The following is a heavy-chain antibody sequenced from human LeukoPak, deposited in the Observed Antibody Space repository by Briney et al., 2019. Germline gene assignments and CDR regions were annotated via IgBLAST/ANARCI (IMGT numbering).Heavy chain of an antibody. V-gene: IGHV4-39*01. CDR1: GGSISSSFYH. J-gene: IGHJ4*02. CDR3: ARQSEIVVVPAAIGFDY. Sequence: SETLSLTCTVSGGSISSSFYHWGWIRQPPGKGLEWIGSIYYSGNTYYNPSLKSRVTISVDTSKNQFSLKLSSVTAADTAVYYCARQSEIVVVPAAIGFDYWGQGTLVTVSS. D-gene: IGHD2-2*01. CDR2: IYYSGNT.